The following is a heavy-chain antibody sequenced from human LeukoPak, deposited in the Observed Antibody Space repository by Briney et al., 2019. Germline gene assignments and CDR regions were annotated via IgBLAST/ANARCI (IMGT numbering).Heavy chain of an antibody. CDR1: GFTFSRYG. CDR2: ASYDISKT. CDR3: AKAPDNVVVIAATHFDS. D-gene: IGHD2-15*01. V-gene: IGHV3-30*18. Sequence: GGSLRLSCTASGFTFSRYGMHWVRQAPGKGLEWAALASYDISKTYYADSVKGRFTISRDNSKNTLYLQMNSLRAEDTAVYYCAKAPDNVVVIAATHFDSWGQEPWSPSPQ. J-gene: IGHJ4*01.